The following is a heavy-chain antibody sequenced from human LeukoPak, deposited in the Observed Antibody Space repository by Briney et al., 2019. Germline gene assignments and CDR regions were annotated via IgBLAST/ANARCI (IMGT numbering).Heavy chain of an antibody. CDR3: GRDNQDYDILTGNSDAFDI. Sequence: GGSLRLSCAASGFTFSSYSMNWVRQAPGKGLEWVSSISSSSSYIYYADSVKGRFTISRDNAKNSMYLQMNSLRAGDTAVYYCGRDNQDYDILTGNSDAFDIWGQGTMVTVSS. J-gene: IGHJ3*02. CDR1: GFTFSSYS. CDR2: ISSSSSYI. D-gene: IGHD3-9*01. V-gene: IGHV3-21*01.